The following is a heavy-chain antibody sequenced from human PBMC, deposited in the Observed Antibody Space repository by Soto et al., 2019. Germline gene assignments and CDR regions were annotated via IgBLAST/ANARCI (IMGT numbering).Heavy chain of an antibody. J-gene: IGHJ4*02. CDR1: GFIFSNYA. V-gene: IGHV3-23*01. CDR2: IGGNGADT. Sequence: GGSLRLSCAASGFIFSNYAMCWVRQAPGKGLEWVSAIGGNGADTYYADSVKGRFTISRDNSKNTLYLQMNSLRADDTAVYFCAIPSGLTVTGPDYWGQGTLVTVSS. D-gene: IGHD6-19*01. CDR3: AIPSGLTVTGPDY.